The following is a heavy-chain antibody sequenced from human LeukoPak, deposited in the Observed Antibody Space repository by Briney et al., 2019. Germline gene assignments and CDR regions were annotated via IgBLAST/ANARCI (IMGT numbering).Heavy chain of an antibody. Sequence: GGSLTLSCAASGFTFSNAWMSWVRQAPGKGLEWVANIKQDGSEKYYVDSVKGRFTISRDNAKNSLYLQMNSLRAEDTGVYYCASGYSYGYKWGQGTLVTVSS. CDR3: ASGYSYGYK. CDR1: GFTFSNAW. D-gene: IGHD5-18*01. V-gene: IGHV3-7*01. J-gene: IGHJ4*02. CDR2: IKQDGSEK.